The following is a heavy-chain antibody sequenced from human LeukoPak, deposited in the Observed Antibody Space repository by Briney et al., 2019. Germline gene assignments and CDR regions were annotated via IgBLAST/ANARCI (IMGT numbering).Heavy chain of an antibody. V-gene: IGHV3-23*01. CDR1: GFTFSAYA. Sequence: GGSLRLSCAASGFTFSAYAMSWVRQAPGKGLEWVSSISDSAGSTYYAASVTGRFTISRDSSRTTLYLQVNSLRAEDTAVYYCAKQSAGVTTGYFDYWGQGTLVTVSA. D-gene: IGHD3-10*01. J-gene: IGHJ4*02. CDR2: ISDSAGST. CDR3: AKQSAGVTTGYFDY.